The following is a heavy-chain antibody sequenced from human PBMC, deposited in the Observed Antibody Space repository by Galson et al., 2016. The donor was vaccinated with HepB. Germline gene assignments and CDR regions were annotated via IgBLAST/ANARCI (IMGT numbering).Heavy chain of an antibody. Sequence: SETLSLTCTVFGGSISRSSYYWAWIRQPPGKGLEWIGSIYYSGSTYYNPSLKSRVTISVDTSKNQFSLKLSSVTAADTAVYFCATAPLGSTFDSWGQGTLVTGSS. V-gene: IGHV4-39*01. J-gene: IGHJ4*02. CDR1: GGSISRSSYY. D-gene: IGHD1-26*01. CDR3: ATAPLGSTFDS. CDR2: IYYSGST.